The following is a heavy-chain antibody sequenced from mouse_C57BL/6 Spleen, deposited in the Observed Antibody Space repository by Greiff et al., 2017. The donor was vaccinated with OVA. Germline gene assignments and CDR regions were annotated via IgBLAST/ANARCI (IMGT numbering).Heavy chain of an antibody. CDR1: GYSITSGYY. J-gene: IGHJ1*03. CDR2: ISYDGSN. CDR3: AREANSNYGYFDV. V-gene: IGHV3-6*01. Sequence: EVKLVESGPGLVKPSQSLSLTCSVTGYSITSGYYWNWIRQFPGNKLEWMGYISYDGSNNYNPSLKNRISITRDTSKNQFFLKLNSVTTEDTATYYCAREANSNYGYFDVWGTGTTVTVSS. D-gene: IGHD2-5*01.